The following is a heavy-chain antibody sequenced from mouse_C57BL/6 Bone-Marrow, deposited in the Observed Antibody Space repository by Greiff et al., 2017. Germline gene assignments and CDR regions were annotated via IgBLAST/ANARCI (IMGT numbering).Heavy chain of an antibody. D-gene: IGHD1-1*01. CDR2: IHPNSGST. V-gene: IGHV1-64*01. Sequence: QVQLQQPGAELVKPGASVKLSCKASGYTFTSYWMHWVKQRPGQGLEWIGMIHPNSGSTNYNEKFKGKATLTVDKSSSTAYMQVSSLTSEDSAVYDCARWACGSPDYWGQGTTLTVSS. J-gene: IGHJ2*01. CDR1: GYTFTSYW. CDR3: ARWACGSPDY.